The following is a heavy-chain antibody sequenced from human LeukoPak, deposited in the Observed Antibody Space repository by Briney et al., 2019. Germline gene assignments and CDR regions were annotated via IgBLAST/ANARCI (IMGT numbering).Heavy chain of an antibody. J-gene: IGHJ4*02. D-gene: IGHD3-10*01. V-gene: IGHV1-18*01. CDR2: ISALNGNT. CDR1: GYIFTSYG. Sequence: ASVKVSCKASGYIFTSYGFAWVRQAPGPGLEWMGWISALNGNTNYAQKFQGRVTMTTDTSTSTAYMELRSLTSDDTAMYYCAREPEGVPPLDYWGQGNLVTVSS. CDR3: AREPEGVPPLDY.